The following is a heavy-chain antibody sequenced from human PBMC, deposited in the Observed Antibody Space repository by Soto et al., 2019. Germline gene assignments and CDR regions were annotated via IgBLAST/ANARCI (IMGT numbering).Heavy chain of an antibody. D-gene: IGHD3-10*01. V-gene: IGHV3-30-3*01. J-gene: IGHJ6*02. CDR1: GFTFSSYA. CDR2: ISYDGSNK. CDR3: ARVVGSGSYYLYGMDV. Sequence: QVQLVESGGGVVQPGRSLRLSCAASGFTFSSYAMHWVRQAPGKGLEWVAVISYDGSNKYYADSVKGRFTISRDNSKNTRYPQMNSLRAEDTAVYYCARVVGSGSYYLYGMDVWGQGTTVTVSS.